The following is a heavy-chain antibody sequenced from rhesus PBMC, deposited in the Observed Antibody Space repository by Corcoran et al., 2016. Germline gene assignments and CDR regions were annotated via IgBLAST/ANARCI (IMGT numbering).Heavy chain of an antibody. Sequence: QVHLQESGPRLVNPSETLFLTCAFSDYSISSGHHWAWVRQPPGNGLEYMGYISGWSGDSYYKASHKSRATISKDTSKNQFSLNLSSMSAADTAVYYCARGTPPDYWGQGVLVTVSS. CDR3: ARGTPPDY. CDR1: DYSISSGHH. V-gene: IGHV4-99*01. J-gene: IGHJ4*01. CDR2: ISGWSGDS. D-gene: IGHD5-42*01.